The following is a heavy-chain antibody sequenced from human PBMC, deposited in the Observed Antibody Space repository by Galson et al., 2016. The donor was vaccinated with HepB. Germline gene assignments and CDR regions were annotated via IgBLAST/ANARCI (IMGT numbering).Heavy chain of an antibody. CDR3: ARHPRYNWNEGDYHYAMDV. D-gene: IGHD1-1*01. CDR1: GGSISSSSYY. CDR2: IYYSGST. V-gene: IGHV4-39*01. J-gene: IGHJ6*02. Sequence: SETLSLTCTVSGGSISSSSYYWGWIRQPPGKGLEWIGSIYYSGSTYYNPSFKSRVTIFVDTSKKQVSLKLSSVTAADTAVYYCARHPRYNWNEGDYHYAMDVWGQGTTVTVSS.